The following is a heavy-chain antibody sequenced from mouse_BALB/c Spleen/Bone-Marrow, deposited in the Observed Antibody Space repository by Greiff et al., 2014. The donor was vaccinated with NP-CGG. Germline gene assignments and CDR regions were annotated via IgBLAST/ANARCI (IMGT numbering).Heavy chain of an antibody. V-gene: IGHV5-12-1*01. CDR1: GFAFSSYD. CDR3: ARQILRGFGY. J-gene: IGHJ3*02. D-gene: IGHD1-1*01. Sequence: EVNLVESGGGLVTPGGSLKLSCAASGFAFSSYDMSWVRQTPEKRLEWVAYISSGGGSTYYADTVKGRFTISRDNAKNTLYLQMSSLKSEDTAMYYCARQILRGFGYWGQGTPVTVSA. CDR2: ISSGGGST.